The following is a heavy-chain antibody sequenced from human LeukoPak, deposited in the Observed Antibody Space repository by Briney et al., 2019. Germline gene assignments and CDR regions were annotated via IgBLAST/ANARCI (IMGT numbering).Heavy chain of an antibody. CDR3: ARDKGSDEGSKFDY. Sequence: PGGSLRLSCVASQFTFSSYWMSWVRQAPGKGLEWVANIKQDGTEKHYVDSVKGRFIISRDNAKNSLYLQMNSLRVEDAAVYYCARDKGSDEGSKFDYWGQGTLVTVSS. V-gene: IGHV3-7*03. CDR2: IKQDGTEK. J-gene: IGHJ4*02. CDR1: QFTFSSYW.